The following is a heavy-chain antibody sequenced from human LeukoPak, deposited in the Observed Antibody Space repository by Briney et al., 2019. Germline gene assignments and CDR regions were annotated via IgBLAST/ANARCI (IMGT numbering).Heavy chain of an antibody. V-gene: IGHV3-30*18. Sequence: SGGSLRLSCAASGFTFSNYGMHWVRQAPGKGLEWVAVISYDGSNKYYADSVKGRFTISRDNSKNTLYLQMNSLRAEDTAVYYCAKLTYGDYPFDYWGQGTLVTVSS. J-gene: IGHJ4*02. CDR1: GFTFSNYG. CDR2: ISYDGSNK. D-gene: IGHD4-17*01. CDR3: AKLTYGDYPFDY.